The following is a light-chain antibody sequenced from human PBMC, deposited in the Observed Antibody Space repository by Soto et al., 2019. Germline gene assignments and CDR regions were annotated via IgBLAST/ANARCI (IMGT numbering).Light chain of an antibody. CDR3: MQTAQFPRT. CDR2: QVS. V-gene: IGKV2-24*01. J-gene: IGKJ1*01. CDR1: QSLVDSAGNTH. Sequence: DIVMTQTPLSSPVTLGQPASISCRSSQSLVDSAGNTHLSWLQQRPGQPPRLLIYQVSKRFSGVPDRFSGSGAGTDFTLQISRVEAEDVGLYYCMQTAQFPRTFGQGTKVEIK.